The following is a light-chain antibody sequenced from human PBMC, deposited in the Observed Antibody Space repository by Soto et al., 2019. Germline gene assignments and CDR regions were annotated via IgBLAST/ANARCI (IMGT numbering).Light chain of an antibody. CDR1: QSVSTW. CDR2: DAS. Sequence: DIVLTQSPATLSLSPGDTATLSCRASQSVSTWLSWYQQKPGQAPRLLIYDASNRATGIPARFSGSGSGTDFTLTISSLEPEDFAVYYCQQRSNWITFGQGTRMEIE. CDR3: QQRSNWIT. V-gene: IGKV3-11*01. J-gene: IGKJ5*01.